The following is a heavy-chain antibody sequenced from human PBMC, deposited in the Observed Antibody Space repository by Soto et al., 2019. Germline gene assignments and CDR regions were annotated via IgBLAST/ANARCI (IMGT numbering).Heavy chain of an antibody. Sequence: QVQLQESGPGLVKPSGTLSLTCAVSSGSISSSNWWSWVRQPPGKGLEWIGEIYPSGSTNYNPSLQSQVTITVDKSQNQFSLKLSSVTAADTAVYYCARDPSGYGDYRIYWYFDLWGRGTLVTVSS. J-gene: IGHJ2*01. CDR2: IYPSGST. CDR3: ARDPSGYGDYRIYWYFDL. D-gene: IGHD4-17*01. V-gene: IGHV4-4*02. CDR1: SGSISSSNW.